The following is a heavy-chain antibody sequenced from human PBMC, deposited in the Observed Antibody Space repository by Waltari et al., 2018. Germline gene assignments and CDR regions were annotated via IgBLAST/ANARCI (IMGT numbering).Heavy chain of an antibody. CDR2: ISYDGSNK. V-gene: IGHV3-30-3*01. CDR1: GFTFSSYA. J-gene: IGHJ6*03. Sequence: QVQLVESGGGVVQPGRSLRLSCAASGFTFSSYAMHWVRQGPGKGLEWVVVISYDGSNKYYADSVKGRFTISRDNSKNTLYLQMNSLRAEDTAVYYCARSTRTRYYMDVWGKGTTVTVSS. CDR3: ARSTRTRYYMDV.